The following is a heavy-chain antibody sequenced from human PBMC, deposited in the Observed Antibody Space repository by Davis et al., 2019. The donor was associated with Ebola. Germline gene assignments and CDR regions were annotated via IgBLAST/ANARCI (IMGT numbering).Heavy chain of an antibody. CDR2: INHSGNT. Sequence: SETLSLTCAVYGGSFSGYYWSWIRQPPGKGLEWIGEINHSGNTNYNPSLKSRVTISVDRSKNQFSLKLSSVTAADTAVYYCAREFNDSDAFDIWGQGTMVTVSS. D-gene: IGHD3-16*01. CDR1: GGSFSGYY. J-gene: IGHJ3*02. CDR3: AREFNDSDAFDI. V-gene: IGHV4-34*01.